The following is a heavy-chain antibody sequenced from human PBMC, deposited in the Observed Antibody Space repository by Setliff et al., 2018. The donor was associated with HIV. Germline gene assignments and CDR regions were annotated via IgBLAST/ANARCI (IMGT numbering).Heavy chain of an antibody. V-gene: IGHV4-39*01. CDR2: VYYSGRT. D-gene: IGHD5-12*01. Sequence: SETLSLTCTVSGGSVSDTSYSWGWIRQPPGKGLEGLANVYYSGRTYYNPSLNSRVTISVDTSRNQFSLKLTSVTAADTALYFCARLGDSGYDFRGYFDYWGQGKLVTVSS. J-gene: IGHJ4*02. CDR3: ARLGDSGYDFRGYFDY. CDR1: GGSVSDTSYS.